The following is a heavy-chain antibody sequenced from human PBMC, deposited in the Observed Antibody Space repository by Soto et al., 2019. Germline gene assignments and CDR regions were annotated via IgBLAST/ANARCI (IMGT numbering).Heavy chain of an antibody. Sequence: GGSLRLSCAASGFTFSSYGMHWVRQAPGKGLEWVAVIWYDGSNKYYADSVKGRFTISRDNSKNTLYLQMNSLRAEDTAVYYCARDWGITMVRGVPWPSGHFDYWGQGTLVTVSS. J-gene: IGHJ4*02. CDR2: IWYDGSNK. D-gene: IGHD3-10*01. CDR1: GFTFSSYG. CDR3: ARDWGITMVRGVPWPSGHFDY. V-gene: IGHV3-33*01.